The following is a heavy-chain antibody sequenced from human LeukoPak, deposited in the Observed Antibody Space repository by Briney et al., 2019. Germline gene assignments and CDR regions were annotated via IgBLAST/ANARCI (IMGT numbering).Heavy chain of an antibody. CDR3: ARGNAFDV. J-gene: IGHJ3*01. Sequence: SETLSLTCSVSGYSIKNGYYWDWIRQAPGKGLEWLGSILHTGKTFYYPSLKSRLTLSVDTSKNQFSLNLRSVTASDTAVYYCARGNAFDVWGQGTMVTVSS. CDR2: ILHTGKT. V-gene: IGHV4-38-2*02. CDR1: GYSIKNGYY.